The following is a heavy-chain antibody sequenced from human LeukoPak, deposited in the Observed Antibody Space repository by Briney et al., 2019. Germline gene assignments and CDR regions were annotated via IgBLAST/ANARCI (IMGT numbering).Heavy chain of an antibody. Sequence: PGGSLRLSCAASGFTFDDYVMHWVRQPPGKGLEWVSGISWNSGTIGYPDSVRGRFTISRDNAKNSLYLQMNSLRAEDMALYYCAKDRGQRNWISPLFDYWGQGTLVTVSS. V-gene: IGHV3-9*03. CDR2: ISWNSGTI. CDR1: GFTFDDYV. J-gene: IGHJ4*02. D-gene: IGHD2-2*03. CDR3: AKDRGQRNWISPLFDY.